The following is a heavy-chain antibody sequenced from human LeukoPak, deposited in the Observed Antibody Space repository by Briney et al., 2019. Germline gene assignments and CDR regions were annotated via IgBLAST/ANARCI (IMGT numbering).Heavy chain of an antibody. CDR3: ASCDGDYVLDY. CDR1: GGTFSGYA. J-gene: IGHJ4*02. D-gene: IGHD4-17*01. CDR2: IIPISDTT. V-gene: IGHV1-69*05. Sequence: SVKVSCKASGGTFSGYAINWVRQAPGQGLEWMGGIIPISDTTDYAQNFQGRVTLTTDELTNTAYMELSSLRSEDTAIYYCASCDGDYVLDYWGQGTLVTVSS.